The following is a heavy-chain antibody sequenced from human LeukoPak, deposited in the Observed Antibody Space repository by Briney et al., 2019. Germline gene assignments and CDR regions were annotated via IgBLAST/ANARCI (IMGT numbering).Heavy chain of an antibody. CDR2: IYYSGST. D-gene: IGHD2-21*02. J-gene: IGHJ4*02. CDR3: ARRPPALYCGGDCSYFDY. CDR1: GGSISSYY. V-gene: IGHV4-59*08. Sequence: SETLSLTCTVSGGSISSYYWSWIRQPPGKGLEWIGYIYYSGSTNYNPSLKSRVTISVDTSKNQFSLKLSSVTAADTAVYYWARRPPALYCGGDCSYFDYWGQGTLVTVSS.